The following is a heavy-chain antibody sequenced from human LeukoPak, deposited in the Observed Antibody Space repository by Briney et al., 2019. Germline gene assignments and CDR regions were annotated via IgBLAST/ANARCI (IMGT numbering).Heavy chain of an antibody. Sequence: GASVKVSCKASGYTFTSYAMHWVRQAPGQRLEWMGIINPRGGSTSYAQKFQGRVTMTRDTSTSTVYMELSSLRSEDTAVYYCARELEGIAARRDYYYYYMDVWGKGTTVTVSS. V-gene: IGHV1-46*01. J-gene: IGHJ6*03. D-gene: IGHD6-6*01. CDR2: INPRGGST. CDR1: GYTFTSYA. CDR3: ARELEGIAARRDYYYYYMDV.